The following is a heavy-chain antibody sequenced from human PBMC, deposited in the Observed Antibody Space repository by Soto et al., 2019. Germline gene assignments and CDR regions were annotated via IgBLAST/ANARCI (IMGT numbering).Heavy chain of an antibody. CDR2: IIPIFGTA. CDR1: GGTFSSYA. CDR3: ARTVESRVPFDY. J-gene: IGHJ4*02. V-gene: IGHV1-69*13. Sequence: VKVSCKASGGTFSSYAISWGRQAPGQGLEWMGGIIPIFGTANYAQKFQGRVTITADESTSTAYMELSSLRSEDTAVYYCARTVESRVPFDYWGQGTLVTVSS.